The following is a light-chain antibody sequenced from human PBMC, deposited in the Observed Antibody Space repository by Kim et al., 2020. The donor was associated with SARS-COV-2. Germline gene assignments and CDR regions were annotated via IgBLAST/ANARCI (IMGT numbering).Light chain of an antibody. J-gene: IGLJ2*01. V-gene: IGLV2-8*01. CDR1: SSDIGVYNY. CDR2: EVS. CDR3: SSYAGNNKGV. Sequence: GQSVTIACTRTSSDIGVYNYGSRYQQHPGKAPKRMIYEVSKRPSGVPDRFSGSKSGNTASLTVSGLQAEDEADYYCSSYAGNNKGVFGGGTKLTVL.